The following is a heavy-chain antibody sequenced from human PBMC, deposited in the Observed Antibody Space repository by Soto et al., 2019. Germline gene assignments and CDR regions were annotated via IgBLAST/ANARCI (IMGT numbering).Heavy chain of an antibody. CDR1: GFTFRNDA. CDR3: ARGDDILTGPVFDY. D-gene: IGHD3-9*01. J-gene: IGHJ4*02. V-gene: IGHV3-23*01. Sequence: EVQLLESGGGLVQPGGSLSLSCAASGFTFRNDAMSWVRQAPGKGLEWVSTISGSGGSTFYADSVKGRFTISRDNSRNTQYLQMNSLRAEDTAIYFCARGDDILTGPVFDYWGQGTLVTVSS. CDR2: ISGSGGST.